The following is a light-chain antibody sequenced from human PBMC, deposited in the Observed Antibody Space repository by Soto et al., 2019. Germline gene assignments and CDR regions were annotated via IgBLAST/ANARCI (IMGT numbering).Light chain of an antibody. CDR2: DAS. V-gene: IGKV3-11*01. Sequence: EIVLTQSPATLSLSPGERATLSCRASQSISNTLAWYQQSPGQAPRLLIYDASNRAAGIPSRFSGSGSGTDFTLTISNLEPEDFAVYYCQQSNDWPLTFGGGTKVEIK. CDR1: QSISNT. J-gene: IGKJ4*01. CDR3: QQSNDWPLT.